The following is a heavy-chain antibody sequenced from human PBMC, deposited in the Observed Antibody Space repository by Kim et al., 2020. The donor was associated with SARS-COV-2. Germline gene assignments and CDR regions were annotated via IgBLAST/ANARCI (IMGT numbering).Heavy chain of an antibody. D-gene: IGHD3-10*01. CDR1: GFTFSSYA. CDR2: ISGSGGST. Sequence: GGSLRLSCAASGFTFSSYAMSWVRQAPGKGLEWVSAISGSGGSTYYADSVKGRFTISRDNSKNTLYLQMNSLRAEDTAVYYCAKRPPLWFGELSPSFDYWGQGTLVTVSS. CDR3: AKRPPLWFGELSPSFDY. J-gene: IGHJ4*02. V-gene: IGHV3-23*01.